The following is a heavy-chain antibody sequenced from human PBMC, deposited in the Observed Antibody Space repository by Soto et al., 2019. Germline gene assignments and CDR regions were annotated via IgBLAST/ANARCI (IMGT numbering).Heavy chain of an antibody. CDR2: ISWNSGSI. Sequence: EVQLVESGGGLVQPGRSLRLSCAASGFTFDDYAMHWVRQAPGKGLEWVSGISWNSGSIGYADSVKGRFTISRDNAKNSLYLQMNSLRAEDTALYYCAKDKGAVRRVTTYFDLWGRGTLVTVSS. V-gene: IGHV3-9*01. J-gene: IGHJ2*01. CDR3: AKDKGAVRRVTTYFDL. D-gene: IGHD3-10*01. CDR1: GFTFDDYA.